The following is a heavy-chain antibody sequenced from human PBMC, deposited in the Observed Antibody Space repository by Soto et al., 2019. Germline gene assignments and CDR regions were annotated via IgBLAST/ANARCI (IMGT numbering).Heavy chain of an antibody. CDR1: GFTVSSNY. CDR2: IYSGGST. J-gene: IGHJ5*01. CDR3: VREGASGWRLDAFDP. Sequence: GGSLRLSCAASGFTVSSNYMSWVRQAPGKGLEWVSVIYSGGSTYYADSVKGRFTISRDNSKNTLYLQMNSLRVEDTAAYYCVREGASGWRLDAFDPWGQGTLVTVSS. V-gene: IGHV3-53*01. D-gene: IGHD6-19*01.